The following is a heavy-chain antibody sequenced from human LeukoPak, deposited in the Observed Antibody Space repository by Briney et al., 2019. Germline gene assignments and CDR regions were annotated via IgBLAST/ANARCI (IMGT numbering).Heavy chain of an antibody. CDR3: ARSARLMKGVVEVTALDD. CDR1: GFTFSTYS. V-gene: IGHV3-48*04. Sequence: GGSLRLSCAASGFTFSTYSMNWVRQAPGKGLEWIAYLSSSGSAFSYADSVKGRFTIARDNAKNSVYLEMNSLRADDTAVYYCARSARLMKGVVEVTALDDWGQGTLATVSS. J-gene: IGHJ4*02. D-gene: IGHD3-3*01. CDR2: LSSSGSAF.